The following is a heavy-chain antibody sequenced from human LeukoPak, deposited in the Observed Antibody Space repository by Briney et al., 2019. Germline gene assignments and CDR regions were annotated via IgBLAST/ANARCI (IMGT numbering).Heavy chain of an antibody. J-gene: IGHJ4*02. CDR2: MNPYTGKT. D-gene: IGHD2-15*01. CDR1: GYTFTNFD. CDR3: ARVDGSPDY. Sequence: ASVKVSCKTSGYTFTNFDNNWVRQATGQGVEWLGWMNPYTGKTGYAQKFQGRVTFTGDTSIRTAYMEVSSLRSEDTAVYFCARVDGSPDYWGQGTLVTVSS. V-gene: IGHV1-8*03.